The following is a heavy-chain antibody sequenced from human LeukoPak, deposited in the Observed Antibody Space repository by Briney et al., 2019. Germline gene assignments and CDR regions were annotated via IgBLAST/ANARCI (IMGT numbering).Heavy chain of an antibody. CDR3: ARLSTSRYSHYYGLDV. Sequence: SETLSLTCTVSGGSINTYYWTWIRQPPGKGLEWIGYIYYSGSTNYNPSLKSRVTISVDTSKNQFSLKLSSVTAADTAMYYCARLSTSRYSHYYGLDVWGQGTTVTVSS. D-gene: IGHD2-21*01. J-gene: IGHJ6*02. CDR2: IYYSGST. V-gene: IGHV4-59*08. CDR1: GGSINTYY.